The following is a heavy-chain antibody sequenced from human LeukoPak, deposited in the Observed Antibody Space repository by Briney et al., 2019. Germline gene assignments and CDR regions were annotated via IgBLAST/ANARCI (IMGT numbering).Heavy chain of an antibody. CDR3: ARVPIVVVPSAMWFDP. V-gene: IGHV4-39*01. CDR1: GGSVSSSFYY. J-gene: IGHJ5*02. Sequence: SETLSLTCTVSGGSVSSSFYYWGWIRQPPGKGLEWIGSMYFSGSTHYNPSLKSRVTISVDTSKNQFSLKLTSVTAADTAVYYCARVPIVVVPSAMWFDPWGQGTLVTVSS. D-gene: IGHD2-2*01. CDR2: MYFSGST.